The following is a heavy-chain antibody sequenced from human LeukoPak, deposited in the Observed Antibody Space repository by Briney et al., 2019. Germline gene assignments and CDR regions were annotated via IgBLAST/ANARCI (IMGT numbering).Heavy chain of an antibody. V-gene: IGHV6-1*01. Sequence: SGPGLVKPSQTLSLTCAIFGDSISSNSSWNWIRQSPSRGLEWLGRTYCRSKWYNDYVVSVKSRININPDTSKNQFSLQLNSVTPEDTAVYYCARGGQGDGYRADEAFDIWGQGTMVTVS. J-gene: IGHJ3*02. D-gene: IGHD5-24*01. CDR3: ARGGQGDGYRADEAFDI. CDR1: GDSISSNSS. CDR2: TYCRSKWYN.